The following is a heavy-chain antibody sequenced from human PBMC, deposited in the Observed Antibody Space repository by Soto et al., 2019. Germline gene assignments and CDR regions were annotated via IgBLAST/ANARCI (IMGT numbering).Heavy chain of an antibody. CDR1: GFTFSNYA. Sequence: PGGSLRLSCATSGFTFSNYAMAWVRQAPGEGLEWVSTISGGTTYYADSVKGRFTISRDNPKKTLELQMNILRAEDTAVYYCVKDWSRDKCPCLDVWGKGTTVTVSS. V-gene: IGHV3-23*01. CDR3: VKDWSRDKCPCLDV. D-gene: IGHD3-3*01. CDR2: ISGGTT. J-gene: IGHJ6*04.